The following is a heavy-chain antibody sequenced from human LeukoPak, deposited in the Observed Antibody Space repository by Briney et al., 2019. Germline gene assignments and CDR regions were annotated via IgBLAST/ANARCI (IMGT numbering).Heavy chain of an antibody. D-gene: IGHD2-15*01. CDR2: INAGNGNT. CDR1: GYTFTSYA. V-gene: IGHV1-3*01. CDR3: ARGRVVAATRHNWFDP. J-gene: IGHJ5*02. Sequence: ASVKVSCKASGYTFTSYAMHWVRQAPGQRLEWMGWINAGNGNTKYSQKFQGRVTITRDTSASTAYMELSSLRSEDTAVYYCARGRVVAATRHNWFDPWGQGTLVTVSS.